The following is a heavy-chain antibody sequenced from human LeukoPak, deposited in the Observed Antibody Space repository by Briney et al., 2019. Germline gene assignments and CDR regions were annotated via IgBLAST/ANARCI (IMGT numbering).Heavy chain of an antibody. CDR3: ARGGPPGYYYDYYMDV. CDR1: GGSISSGNYY. J-gene: IGHJ6*03. CDR2: IYYSGST. Sequence: SETLSLTCTVSGGSISSGNYYWTWIRQPAGKGLEWIGYIYYSGSTNFNPSLKSRVTISVDTSKNQFSLKMSSVTAADTAVYFCARGGPPGYYYDYYMDVWGKGTTVTISS. V-gene: IGHV4-61*10.